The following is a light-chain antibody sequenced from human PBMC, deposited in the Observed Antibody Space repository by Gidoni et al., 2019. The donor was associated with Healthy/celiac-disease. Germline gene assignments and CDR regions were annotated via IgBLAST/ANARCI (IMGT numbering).Light chain of an antibody. Sequence: DIVMTQSPDSLAVSLGVRATINCKSSQSVLYSSNNKNYLAWYQQKPGQPPKLLIYWASTRESGVPDRFSGSGSGTDFTLTISSLQAEDVAVYYCQQYYSTPLSFXQXTKLEIK. CDR1: QSVLYSSNNKNY. V-gene: IGKV4-1*01. CDR2: WAS. J-gene: IGKJ2*03. CDR3: QQYYSTPLS.